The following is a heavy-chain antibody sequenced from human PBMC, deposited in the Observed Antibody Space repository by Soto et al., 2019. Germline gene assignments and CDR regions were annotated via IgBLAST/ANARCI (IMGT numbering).Heavy chain of an antibody. J-gene: IGHJ4*02. CDR1: GFTFSSYE. Sequence: PGGSLRLSCAASGFTFSSYEMNWVRQAPGKGLEWVSYISSSGSTIYYADSVKGRFTISRDNAKSSLYLQMNSLRAEDTAVYYCARSRYYDFWSGYYYFDDWGQGTLVTVSS. CDR3: ARSRYYDFWSGYYYFDD. D-gene: IGHD3-3*01. V-gene: IGHV3-48*03. CDR2: ISSSGSTI.